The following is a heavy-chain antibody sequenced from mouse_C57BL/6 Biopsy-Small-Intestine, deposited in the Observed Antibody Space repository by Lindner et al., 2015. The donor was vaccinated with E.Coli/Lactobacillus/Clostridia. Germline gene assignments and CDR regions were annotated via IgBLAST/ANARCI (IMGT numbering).Heavy chain of an antibody. V-gene: IGHV1-39*01. J-gene: IGHJ3*01. CDR1: GYSFTDYN. D-gene: IGHD1-1*01. Sequence: VQLQESGPELVKSGASVKISCKASGYSFTDYNMNWVKQNNGKSLEWIGVLNPNYGSTSYNQKFKGKATLTVDQSSSTAYMQLNSLTSEDSAVYYCARHYAEGFAYWGQGTLVTVSA. CDR2: LNPNYGST. CDR3: ARHYAEGFAY.